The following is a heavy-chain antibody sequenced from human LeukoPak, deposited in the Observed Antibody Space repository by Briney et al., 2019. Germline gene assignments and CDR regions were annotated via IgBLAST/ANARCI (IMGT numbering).Heavy chain of an antibody. J-gene: IGHJ3*02. Sequence: SVKVSCKASGGTFSSYAISWVRQAPGQGLEWMGGIIPIFGTANYAQKFQGRVTITADESTSTAYMELSSLRSEDMAVYYCARDQTYYYGSGSYYAFDIWGQGTMVTVSS. CDR1: GGTFSSYA. V-gene: IGHV1-69*13. CDR2: IIPIFGTA. D-gene: IGHD3-10*01. CDR3: ARDQTYYYGSGSYYAFDI.